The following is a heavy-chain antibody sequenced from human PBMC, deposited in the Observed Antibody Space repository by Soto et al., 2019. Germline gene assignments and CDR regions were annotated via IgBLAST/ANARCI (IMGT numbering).Heavy chain of an antibody. CDR2: INHSGFT. Sequence: SETLSLTCGVSDGSLRGHYWSWIRQPRGKRLEWIAEINHSGFTNYNPSFKSRVTISRDTSTNQISLKLTSVTAAESAVYYCARAAVRQGATLFDFWGQGTLVTVSS. CDR1: DGSLRGHY. J-gene: IGHJ4*02. D-gene: IGHD1-26*01. CDR3: ARAAVRQGATLFDF. V-gene: IGHV4-34*01.